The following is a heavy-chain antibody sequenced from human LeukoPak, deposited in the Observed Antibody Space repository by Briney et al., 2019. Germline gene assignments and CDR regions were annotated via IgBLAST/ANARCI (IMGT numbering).Heavy chain of an antibody. V-gene: IGHV3-15*01. CDR2: IKSKTDGGTT. Sequence: GSLRLSCAASGFTFNYAWMSWVRQAPGKGPEWVGRIKSKTDGGTTDFAAPVNGRFSISRDDSRNTVFLQMNSLRAEDTAVYYCAKAAKIVHFQHWGQGTLVTVSS. J-gene: IGHJ1*01. D-gene: IGHD2/OR15-2a*01. CDR1: GFTFNYAW. CDR3: AKAAKIVHFQH.